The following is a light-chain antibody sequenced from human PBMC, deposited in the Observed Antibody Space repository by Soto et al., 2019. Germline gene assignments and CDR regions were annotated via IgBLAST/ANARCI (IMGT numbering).Light chain of an antibody. Sequence: QSALTQPASVSGSPGQSITIPCTGTSSDVGSYNLVSWYQQHPGKAPKLMIYEGSKRPSGVSNRFSGSKSGNTASLTISGLQAEDEADYYCCSYAGSSTVVFGGGTQLTVL. CDR3: CSYAGSSTVV. J-gene: IGLJ2*01. V-gene: IGLV2-23*01. CDR2: EGS. CDR1: SSDVGSYNL.